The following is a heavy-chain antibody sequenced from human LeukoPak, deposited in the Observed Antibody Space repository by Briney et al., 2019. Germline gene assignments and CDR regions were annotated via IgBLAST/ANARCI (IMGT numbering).Heavy chain of an antibody. D-gene: IGHD1-26*01. J-gene: IGHJ6*03. CDR1: GFTFGDYA. Sequence: GSLRLSCTASGFTFGDYAMSWVRQAPGKRLEWVGESNDSGGTNYNPSLKSRVTISADKSKNQVSLKLTSVTAADTAVYYCARLSVIVGSTLEYYYYYMDVWGQGTTVTVSS. V-gene: IGHV4-34*01. CDR2: SNDSGGT. CDR3: ARLSVIVGSTLEYYYYYMDV.